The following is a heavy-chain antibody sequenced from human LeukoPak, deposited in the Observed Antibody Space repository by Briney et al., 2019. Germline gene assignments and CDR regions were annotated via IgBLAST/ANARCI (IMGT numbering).Heavy chain of an antibody. CDR2: IWHNGSNK. Sequence: GGSLRLSCAASGFTFSKYGMHWVRQAPGKGLEWVAVIWHNGSNKYYADSVKGRFTTSRDDSKNTLYLQMNSLRAEDTAVYYCARDRGSNDPIDYWGQGTLVTVSS. V-gene: IGHV3-33*01. J-gene: IGHJ4*02. CDR1: GFTFSKYG. CDR3: ARDRGSNDPIDY. D-gene: IGHD1-1*01.